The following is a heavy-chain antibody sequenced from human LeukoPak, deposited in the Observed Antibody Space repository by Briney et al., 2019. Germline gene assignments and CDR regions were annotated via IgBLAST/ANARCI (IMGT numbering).Heavy chain of an antibody. CDR2: VYYSGST. CDR1: VGSISSSSYY. Sequence: SETLSLTCTVSVGSISSSSYYWGWIRQPPGKELEWIGSVYYSGSTYYNPSLKSRVTISVETSKNQFSLNLSSVTAADRAVYYCARQSTKYRSGWLFDYWGQGTLVTVSS. V-gene: IGHV4-39*01. J-gene: IGHJ4*02. CDR3: ARQSTKYRSGWLFDY. D-gene: IGHD6-19*01.